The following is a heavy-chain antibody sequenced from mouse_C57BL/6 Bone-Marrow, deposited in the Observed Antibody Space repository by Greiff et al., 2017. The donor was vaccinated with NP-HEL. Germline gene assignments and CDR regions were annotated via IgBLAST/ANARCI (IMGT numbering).Heavy chain of an antibody. CDR3: TTDYYYGSSFDY. D-gene: IGHD1-1*01. CDR2: IDPEDGDT. Sequence: VQLQQSGAELVRPGASVKLSCTASGFNIKDYYMHWVKQRPDQGLEWIGRIDPEDGDTEYAPKFQGKATMTADTSSNTAYLQLSSLTSEDTAVYYCTTDYYYGSSFDYWGQGTTLTVSS. CDR1: GFNIKDYY. V-gene: IGHV14-1*01. J-gene: IGHJ2*01.